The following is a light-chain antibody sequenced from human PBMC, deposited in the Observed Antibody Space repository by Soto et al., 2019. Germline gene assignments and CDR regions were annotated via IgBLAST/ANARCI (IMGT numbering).Light chain of an antibody. CDR3: QQSNSYRA. CDR2: KAS. Sequence: DIQMTQSPSTLSTSVGDRVTITSRASQSIDTWLAWHQQKPGKDPKLLISKASSLESGVPARFSGSRSGTEFTLNTSRLQPDDFATYYCQQSNSYRAFGQGTKV. V-gene: IGKV1-5*03. J-gene: IGKJ1*01. CDR1: QSIDTW.